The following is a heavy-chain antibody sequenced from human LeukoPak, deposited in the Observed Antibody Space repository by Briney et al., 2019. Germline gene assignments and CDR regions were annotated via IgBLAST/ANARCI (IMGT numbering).Heavy chain of an antibody. V-gene: IGHV1-2*02. Sequence: ASVKVSCKASGYTFTGYYMHWVRQAPGEGLEWMGWINPNSGGTNYAQKFQGRVTMTRDTSISTAYMELSRLRSDDTAVYYCASLVVVPAATENDYWGQGTLVTVSS. D-gene: IGHD2-2*01. CDR3: ASLVVVPAATENDY. CDR1: GYTFTGYY. J-gene: IGHJ4*02. CDR2: INPNSGGT.